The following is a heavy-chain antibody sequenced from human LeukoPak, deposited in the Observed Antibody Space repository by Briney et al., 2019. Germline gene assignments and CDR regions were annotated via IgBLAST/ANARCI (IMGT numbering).Heavy chain of an antibody. CDR3: AKRQIVVVPAAMAFDY. CDR1: GFTFNTYW. Sequence: GGSLRLSCAASGFTFNTYWMHWVRQDPGEGLEWVANIKEDGSEKYYVDSVMGRFTISRDNAKNSLYLQMNSLRAEDTAVYYCAKRQIVVVPAAMAFDYWGQGTLVTVSS. J-gene: IGHJ4*02. D-gene: IGHD2-2*01. V-gene: IGHV3-7*01. CDR2: IKEDGSEK.